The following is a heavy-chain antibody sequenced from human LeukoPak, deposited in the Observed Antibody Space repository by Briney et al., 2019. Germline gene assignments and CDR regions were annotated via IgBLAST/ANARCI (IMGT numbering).Heavy chain of an antibody. Sequence: SETLSLTCTVSGGSISSGGYHWSWIRQHPGKGLEWIGYIYYSGSTYYNPSLKSRVTISVDTSKNQFSLKLSSVTAADTAVYYCARAPGRSQLWFGAFDIWGQGTMVTVSS. V-gene: IGHV4-31*03. D-gene: IGHD5-18*01. CDR1: GGSISSGGYH. J-gene: IGHJ3*02. CDR2: IYYSGST. CDR3: ARAPGRSQLWFGAFDI.